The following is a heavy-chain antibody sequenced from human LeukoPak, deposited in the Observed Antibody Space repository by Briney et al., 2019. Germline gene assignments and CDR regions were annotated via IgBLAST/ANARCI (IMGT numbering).Heavy chain of an antibody. CDR3: ARDPIVGATLAHFDD. Sequence: PGGSLRLSCAASGFTFSRYSMNWVRQAPGEGLEWVSYFCYSSSTILCADSVEGRFNIYRDNEKHSLYLQMHSLSAEDTAVYYCARDPIVGATLAHFDDGGQGTLVTVSS. D-gene: IGHD1-26*01. V-gene: IGHV3-48*04. CDR2: FCYSSSTI. CDR1: GFTFSRYS. J-gene: IGHJ4*02.